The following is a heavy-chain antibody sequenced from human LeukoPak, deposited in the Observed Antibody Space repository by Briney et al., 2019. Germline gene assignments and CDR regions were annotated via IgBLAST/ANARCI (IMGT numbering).Heavy chain of an antibody. Sequence: ASVKVSCKTSGYTFTGYYMHWVRQAPGQGLEWMGWINPNSGGTNYAQKFQGRVTMTRDTSISTAYMELSSLRSEDTAMYYCARDSSGWYHWFDPWGQGTLVTVSS. V-gene: IGHV1-2*02. CDR3: ARDSSGWYHWFDP. CDR1: GYTFTGYY. J-gene: IGHJ5*02. CDR2: INPNSGGT. D-gene: IGHD6-19*01.